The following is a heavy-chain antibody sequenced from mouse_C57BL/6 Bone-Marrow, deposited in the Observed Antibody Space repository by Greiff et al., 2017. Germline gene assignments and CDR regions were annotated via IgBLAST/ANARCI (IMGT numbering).Heavy chain of an antibody. J-gene: IGHJ2*01. D-gene: IGHD3-2*02. Sequence: QVQLQQPGAELVKPGASVKLSCKASGYTFTSYWMQWVKQRPGQGLEWIGEIDPSDSYTNYNQKFKGKATLTVDTSSSTAYMQLSSLTSEDSAVYYCARGLSSGPYYFDYWGQGTTLTVSS. V-gene: IGHV1-50*01. CDR3: ARGLSSGPYYFDY. CDR1: GYTFTSYW. CDR2: IDPSDSYT.